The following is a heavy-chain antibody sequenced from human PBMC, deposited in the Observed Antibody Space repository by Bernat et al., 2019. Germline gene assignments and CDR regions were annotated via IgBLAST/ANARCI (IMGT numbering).Heavy chain of an antibody. D-gene: IGHD4-23*01. V-gene: IGHV1-2*02. Sequence: QVQLVQSGAEVKKPGASVKGSCKASGYTFCGYYIHWVRQAPVQGLEWMGWIKPNSGGTNYPHEFQGRVTMTRDTSISTVYMELSRLRSDDTAVYYCVRGGTTLVTPRSFFFDFWGQGTLLTVSS. J-gene: IGHJ4*02. CDR3: VRGGTTLVTPRSFFFDF. CDR2: IKPNSGGT. CDR1: GYTFCGYY.